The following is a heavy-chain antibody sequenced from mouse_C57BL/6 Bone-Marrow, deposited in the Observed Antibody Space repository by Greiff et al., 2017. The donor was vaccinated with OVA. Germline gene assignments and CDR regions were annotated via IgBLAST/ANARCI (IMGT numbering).Heavy chain of an antibody. CDR2: ISNGGGST. V-gene: IGHV5-12*01. Sequence: VESGGGLVQPGGSLKLSCAASGFTFSDYYMYWVRQTPEKRLEWVAYISNGGGSTYYPDTVKGRFTISRDNAKNTLYLQMSRLKSEDTAMYYCARQRDYYWYFDVWGTGTTVTVSS. CDR1: GFTFSDYY. D-gene: IGHD2-4*01. CDR3: ARQRDYYWYFDV. J-gene: IGHJ1*03.